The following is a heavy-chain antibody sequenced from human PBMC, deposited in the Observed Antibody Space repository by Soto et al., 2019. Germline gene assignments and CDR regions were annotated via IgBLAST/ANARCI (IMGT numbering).Heavy chain of an antibody. J-gene: IGHJ4*02. Sequence: QVQLVQSGAEVKKPGASVKASCKASGYTLSSYYMHWVRQAPGQGLEWMGIINTSGGSTTYAQKFQRRVTMTRDTSTSTVYMELSSLTSDDTAVYYCARASVSGRRFDYWGEGTLVTVSS. CDR3: ARASVSGRRFDY. CDR2: INTSGGST. D-gene: IGHD6-19*01. CDR1: GYTLSSYY. V-gene: IGHV1-46*03.